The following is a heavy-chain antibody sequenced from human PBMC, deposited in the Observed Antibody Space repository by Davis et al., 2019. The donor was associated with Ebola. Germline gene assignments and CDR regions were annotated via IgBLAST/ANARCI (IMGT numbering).Heavy chain of an antibody. V-gene: IGHV5-51*01. CDR1: GYSFTNYW. J-gene: IGHJ5*02. CDR2: VNPGDFKT. D-gene: IGHD1-26*01. CDR3: ARQGAYEPYDL. Sequence: GESLKISCKASGYSFTNYWLVWVRQMSGKGLEWIGMVNPGDFKTRYSPSFQGQVTFSFDKSINTAYLQWSSLKASDTSMYYCARQGAYEPYDLWGQGSLVTVSS.